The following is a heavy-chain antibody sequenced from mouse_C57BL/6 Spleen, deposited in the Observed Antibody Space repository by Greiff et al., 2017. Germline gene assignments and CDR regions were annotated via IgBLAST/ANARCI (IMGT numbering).Heavy chain of an antibody. CDR2: LDPETGGT. J-gene: IGHJ1*03. Sequence: QVQLQQSGAELVRPGASVTLSCKASGYTFTDYEMHWVKQTPVHGLEWIGALDPETGGTAYTQKFKGKAILTADTSSSTAYMERRSLASEDSAVYCCTRGGLFLAYFDVWGTGTTVTVSS. D-gene: IGHD6-1*01. CDR3: TRGGLFLAYFDV. CDR1: GYTFTDYE. V-gene: IGHV1-15*01.